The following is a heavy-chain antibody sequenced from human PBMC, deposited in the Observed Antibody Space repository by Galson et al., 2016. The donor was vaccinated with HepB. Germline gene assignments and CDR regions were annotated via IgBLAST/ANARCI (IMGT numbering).Heavy chain of an antibody. CDR3: ARVRDGNNWRVQPFDL. D-gene: IGHD5-24*01. V-gene: IGHV3-23*01. CDR2: ISRDGGRT. J-gene: IGHJ4*02. Sequence: SLRLSCAASAFGFSSYAMAWVRQAPGKGLEWVSGISRDGGRTYYADSVKGRFTISRDNSKNTLFLQMNSLRAEDTAVYYCARVRDGNNWRVQPFDLWGQGTLVTVS. CDR1: AFGFSSYA.